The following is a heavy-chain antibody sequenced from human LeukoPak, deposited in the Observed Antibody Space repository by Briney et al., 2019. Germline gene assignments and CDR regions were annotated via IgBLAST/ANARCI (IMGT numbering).Heavy chain of an antibody. J-gene: IGHJ4*02. Sequence: GRSLRLSCAASGFTFSSYAMHWVRQAPGKGLEWVAVISYDGSNKYYADSVKGRFTISRDNANNTLYLQMNTLRAEDTALYYCATRQTPEAHHYGSGSYYDRAAPTRGHFDYWGQGTLVTVSS. D-gene: IGHD3-10*01. CDR2: ISYDGSNK. CDR1: GFTFSSYA. V-gene: IGHV3-30*01. CDR3: ATRQTPEAHHYGSGSYYDRAAPTRGHFDY.